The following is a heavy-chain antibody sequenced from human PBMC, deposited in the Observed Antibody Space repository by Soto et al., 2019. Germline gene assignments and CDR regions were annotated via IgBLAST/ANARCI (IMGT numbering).Heavy chain of an antibody. Sequence: QVQLVESGGGVVQPGRSLRLSCAASGFTFSSYGMHWVRQAPGKGLEWVAVISYDGSNKYYADSVKGRFTISRDNSKNTLYLEMNGLRAEDTAVYYCAKEYGDGLSEDYFDYWGQGTQVVVSS. CDR2: ISYDGSNK. CDR3: AKEYGDGLSEDYFDY. CDR1: GFTFSSYG. V-gene: IGHV3-30*18. D-gene: IGHD4-17*01. J-gene: IGHJ4*02.